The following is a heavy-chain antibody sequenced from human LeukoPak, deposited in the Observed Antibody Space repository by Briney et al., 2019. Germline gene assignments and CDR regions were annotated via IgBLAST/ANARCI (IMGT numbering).Heavy chain of an antibody. CDR2: ISGGSDTI. CDR1: GFTFSPYP. CDR3: ARDPNGDYIGAFDM. J-gene: IGHJ3*02. D-gene: IGHD4-17*01. Sequence: GGSLRLSCAASGFTFSPYPMNWVRQAPGKGLEWVSYISGGSDTIHYADSVKGRFTISRDNSKYTLFLQMNSLRAEDTAVYYCARDPNGDYIGAFDMWGPGTMVTVSS. V-gene: IGHV3-48*04.